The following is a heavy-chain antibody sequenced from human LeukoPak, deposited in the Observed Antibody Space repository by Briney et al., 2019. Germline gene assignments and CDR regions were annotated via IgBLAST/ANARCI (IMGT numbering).Heavy chain of an antibody. CDR2: ISGSGGST. J-gene: IGHJ4*02. CDR3: AKPATLRGPRYYDSDPYPVWYFDY. CDR1: GFTFSSYA. D-gene: IGHD3-22*01. V-gene: IGHV3-23*01. Sequence: PGGSLRLSCAASGFTFSSYAMSWVRQAPGKGLEWVSAISGSGGSTYYADSVKGRFTISRDNSKNTLYLQMNSLRAEDTAVYYCAKPATLRGPRYYDSDPYPVWYFDYWGQGTLVTVSS.